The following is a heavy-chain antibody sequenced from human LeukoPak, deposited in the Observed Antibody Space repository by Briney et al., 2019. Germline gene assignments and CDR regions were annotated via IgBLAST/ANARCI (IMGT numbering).Heavy chain of an antibody. CDR1: GFTFDDYA. CDR2: ISGDGGST. Sequence: GGSLRLSCAASGFTFDDYAMRWVRQAPGKGLEWVSLISGDGGSTYYADSVMGRFTISRHNSKNTLYLQMNSLRTEDTALYYCAKDAPGSCSGGSCYSSFDYWGQGTLVTV. J-gene: IGHJ4*02. D-gene: IGHD2-15*01. V-gene: IGHV3-43*02. CDR3: AKDAPGSCSGGSCYSSFDY.